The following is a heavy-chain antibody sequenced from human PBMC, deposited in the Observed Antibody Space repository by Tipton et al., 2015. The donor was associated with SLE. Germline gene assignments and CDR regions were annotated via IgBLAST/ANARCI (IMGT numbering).Heavy chain of an antibody. V-gene: IGHV3-9*01. CDR3: AKGGWSGWSRGHFDY. CDR2: ISWNSGSI. CDR1: GFTFDDYA. D-gene: IGHD6-19*01. J-gene: IGHJ4*02. Sequence: SLRLSCAASGFTFDDYAMHWVRQAPGKGLEWVSGISWNSGSIGYADSVKGRFTISRDNAKNSLYLQMNSLRAEDTALYYCAKGGWSGWSRGHFDYWGQGTLVPVSS.